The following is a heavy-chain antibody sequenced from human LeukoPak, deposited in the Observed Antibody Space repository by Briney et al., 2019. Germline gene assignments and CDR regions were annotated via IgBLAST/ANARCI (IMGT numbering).Heavy chain of an antibody. Sequence: PSEALSLTCTVSGVSISSSNSYWGWIRQPPGKGLEWIGSIYYSGNTYYNASLKSQVSISIDTSKNQFSLRLTSVTAADTAVYYCARVPWDYDSSGFATPRYFDYWGQGTLVTVSS. J-gene: IGHJ4*02. CDR1: GVSISSSNSY. CDR2: IYYSGNT. V-gene: IGHV4-39*01. CDR3: ARVPWDYDSSGFATPRYFDY. D-gene: IGHD3-22*01.